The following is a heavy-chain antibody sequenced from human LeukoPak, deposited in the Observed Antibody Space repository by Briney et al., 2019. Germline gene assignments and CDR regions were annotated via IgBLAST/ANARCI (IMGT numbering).Heavy chain of an antibody. Sequence: GGSLRLSCAASGFTFDDYGMTWVRQAPGKGLEWVSYISSDSSSIHHADSVKGRFTISRDNAKNSLYLQMNSLRAEDTAVYYCCRNFDYWGQGNLVTVSS. J-gene: IGHJ4*02. CDR3: CRNFDY. V-gene: IGHV3-48*01. CDR1: GFTFDDYG. D-gene: IGHD2-15*01. CDR2: ISSDSSSI.